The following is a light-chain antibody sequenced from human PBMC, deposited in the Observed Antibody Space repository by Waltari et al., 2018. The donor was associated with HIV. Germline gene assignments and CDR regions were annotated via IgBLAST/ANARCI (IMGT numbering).Light chain of an antibody. CDR3: QTWTTGIVL. CDR1: SGHITHA. V-gene: IGLV4-69*01. CDR2: VNSDGSH. J-gene: IGLJ2*01. Sequence: QLVLTQSPSASASLRASVKLTCTLSSGHITHAIAWHQHRPEKGPRYLMRVNSDGSHLKGDGIPDRFSGSSSGAERYLISSSLQSEDEADYYCQTWTTGIVLFGGGTKLTVL.